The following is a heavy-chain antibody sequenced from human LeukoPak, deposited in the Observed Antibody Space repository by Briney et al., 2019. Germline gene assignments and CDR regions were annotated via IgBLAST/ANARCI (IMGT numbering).Heavy chain of an antibody. V-gene: IGHV3-30-3*01. CDR3: ARDAQWAFDF. CDR1: GFTFSSYV. CDR2: ISYDGSNK. Sequence: PGGSLRLSCAASGFTFSSYVMHWVRQAPGKGLEWVAVISYDGSNKYYADSVKGRFTISRDNSKNTLFLQMNSLRTEDTAVYFCARDAQWAFDFWGQGTMVTVSS. D-gene: IGHD6-19*01. J-gene: IGHJ3*01.